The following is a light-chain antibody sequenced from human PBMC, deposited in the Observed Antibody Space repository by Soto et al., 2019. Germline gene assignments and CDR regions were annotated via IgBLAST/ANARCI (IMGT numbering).Light chain of an antibody. CDR3: QQYDSSPLT. Sequence: EIVLTQSPGTLSLSPGERATLSCRASQSVSSSYLAWYQQKPGQAPRLLIYGASSRDTGIPDRFSGSGSGTDFHLTISRVEPQDFAVYYCQQYDSSPLTFGGGTKVEIK. CDR2: GAS. V-gene: IGKV3-20*01. CDR1: QSVSSSY. J-gene: IGKJ4*01.